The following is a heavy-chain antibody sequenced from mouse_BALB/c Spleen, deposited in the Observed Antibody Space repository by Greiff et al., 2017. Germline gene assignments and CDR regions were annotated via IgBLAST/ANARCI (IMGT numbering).Heavy chain of an antibody. Sequence: VQLQQSGPELVKPGASVKIPCKASGYTFTDYNMDWVKQSHGKSLEWIGDINPNNGGTIYNQKFKGKATLTVDKSSSTAYMELRSLTSEDTAVYYCAREARTGTGGFAYWGQGTLVTVSA. CDR1: GYTFTDYN. J-gene: IGHJ3*01. CDR2: INPNNGGT. V-gene: IGHV1-18*01. CDR3: AREARTGTGGFAY. D-gene: IGHD4-1*01.